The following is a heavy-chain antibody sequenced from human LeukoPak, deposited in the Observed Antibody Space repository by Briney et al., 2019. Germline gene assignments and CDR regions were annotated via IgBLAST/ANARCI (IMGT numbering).Heavy chain of an antibody. CDR3: ARDHVLLQWFGEGGFDP. J-gene: IGHJ5*02. V-gene: IGHV1-2*02. CDR1: GYIFTDYY. Sequence: ASVKVSCKASGYIFTDYYVHWVRQAPGQGLEWMGWFNPDNGGTKSVQKFQGRVTMTGDTSMRTAYMELSRLTFDDTAVYYCARDHVLLQWFGEGGFDPWGQGTLVTVSS. CDR2: FNPDNGGT. D-gene: IGHD3-10*01.